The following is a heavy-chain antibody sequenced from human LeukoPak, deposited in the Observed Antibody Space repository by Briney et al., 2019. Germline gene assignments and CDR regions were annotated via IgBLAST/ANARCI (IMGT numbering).Heavy chain of an antibody. J-gene: IGHJ4*02. CDR2: IYPGDSES. Sequence: GESLKISCKGSGYSFSSYWIGWVRQMPGKGLEWMGIIYPGDSESRYSPSFQGQVTMSADKSISIAYLQWNSLKASDTAMYYCARRVYSSSSPFDYWGQETLVTVSS. V-gene: IGHV5-51*01. CDR3: ARRVYSSSSPFDY. D-gene: IGHD6-6*01. CDR1: GYSFSSYW.